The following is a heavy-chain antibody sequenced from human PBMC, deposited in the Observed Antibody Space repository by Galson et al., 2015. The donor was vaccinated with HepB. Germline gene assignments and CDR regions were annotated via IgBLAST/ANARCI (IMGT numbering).Heavy chain of an antibody. V-gene: IGHV4-39*01. J-gene: IGHJ4*02. CDR2: IYYSGST. CDR3: ARPRYCSSASCSAAFDN. CDR1: GGSIISSRNY. D-gene: IGHD2-2*01. Sequence: SETLSLTCTVSGGSIISSRNYWSWIRQPPGKGLEWIGGIYYSGSTHYNPSLKSRLTLSVDTSKNQFSLKLRSVTAADTAVYYCARPRYCSSASCSAAFDNWGQGTLVTVSS.